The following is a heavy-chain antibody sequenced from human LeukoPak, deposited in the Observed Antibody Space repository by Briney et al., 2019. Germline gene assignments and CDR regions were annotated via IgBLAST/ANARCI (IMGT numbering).Heavy chain of an antibody. Sequence: GASVKVSCKASGYTFTSYDINWVRQATGQGLEWMGWMNPNSGNTGYAQKFQGRVTITRNTSISAAYMELSSLRSEDTAVYYCARGTKSGLGESSVGYWGQGTLVTVSS. CDR3: ARGTKSGLGESSVGY. CDR1: GYTFTSYD. D-gene: IGHD3-16*01. CDR2: MNPNSGNT. J-gene: IGHJ4*02. V-gene: IGHV1-8*03.